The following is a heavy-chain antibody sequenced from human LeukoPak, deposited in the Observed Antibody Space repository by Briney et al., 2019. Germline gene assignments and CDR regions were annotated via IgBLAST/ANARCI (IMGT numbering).Heavy chain of an antibody. CDR2: IKQDGSEK. D-gene: IGHD3-10*01. J-gene: IGHJ6*02. V-gene: IGHV3-7*01. Sequence: GGSLRLSCAASGFTFSSYWMSWVRQAPGKGLEWVANIKQDGSEKHYVDSVKGRFTISRDNAKNSLYLQMNSLRAEDTAVYYCARASYPGRKENYYYGMDVWGQGTTVTVSS. CDR3: ARASYPGRKENYYYGMDV. CDR1: GFTFSSYW.